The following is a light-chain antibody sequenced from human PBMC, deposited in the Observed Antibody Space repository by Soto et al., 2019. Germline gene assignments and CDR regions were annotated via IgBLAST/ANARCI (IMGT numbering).Light chain of an antibody. J-gene: IGLJ1*01. Sequence: QSVLTQPPSVSGAPGQRGTISCTGSSXNIGAGYDVHWYQQLPGAAPKLLIYDNTNRPSGVPDRFSGSKSGTSASLAITGLQSEDEADYYCQSYENSLSGYVFGTGTKVTVL. CDR1: SXNIGAGYD. V-gene: IGLV1-40*01. CDR2: DNT. CDR3: QSYENSLSGYV.